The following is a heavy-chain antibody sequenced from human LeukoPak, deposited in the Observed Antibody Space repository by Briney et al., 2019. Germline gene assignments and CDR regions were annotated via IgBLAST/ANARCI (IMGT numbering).Heavy chain of an antibody. CDR3: ARLVRVGLRQYYFDY. J-gene: IGHJ4*02. V-gene: IGHV3-23*01. D-gene: IGHD5-12*01. Sequence: PGGSLRLSCAASGFTFSTFAMSWVRQAPGKGLEWVSGISGNGGNTYYADSVRGRFTISRDNSKNTLALQMSSLRADDTAMYYCARLVRVGLRQYYFDYWGQGTLVTVSS. CDR2: ISGNGGNT. CDR1: GFTFSTFA.